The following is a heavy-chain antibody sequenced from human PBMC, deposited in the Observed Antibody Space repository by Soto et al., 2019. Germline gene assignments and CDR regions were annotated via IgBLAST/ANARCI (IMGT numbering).Heavy chain of an antibody. V-gene: IGHV3-7*03. Sequence: LRLSCTASGFMFGSYWMTWVRHVPGKGLQWVANIKRDGSEKYYVDFVKGRFTISRDNADNSVFLDMNNLRVDDTATYYCARVRATDYEIDYWGQGALVTVSS. CDR1: GFMFGSYW. J-gene: IGHJ4*02. D-gene: IGHD4-17*01. CDR2: IKRDGSEK. CDR3: ARVRATDYEIDY.